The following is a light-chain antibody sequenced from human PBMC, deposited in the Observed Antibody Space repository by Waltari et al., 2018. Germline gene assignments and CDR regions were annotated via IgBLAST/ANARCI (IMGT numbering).Light chain of an antibody. CDR2: DAS. Sequence: EIVLTQSPATLSLSPGERATLSCRASQSVRTYLAWYQQKHGQAPRLLSDDASNRATGIPARFSGSGSGTDFTLTISSLEPEDFAVYYCQHRSNWPLTFGGGTKVYIK. V-gene: IGKV3-11*01. CDR3: QHRSNWPLT. CDR1: QSVRTY. J-gene: IGKJ4*01.